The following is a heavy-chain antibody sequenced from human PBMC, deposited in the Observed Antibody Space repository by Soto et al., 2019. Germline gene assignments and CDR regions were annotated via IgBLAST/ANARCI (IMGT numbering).Heavy chain of an antibody. Sequence: EVQLLESGGGLVQPGGSLRLSGTASGFTFSTYAMPWVRQAPGKGLEWVSTVSGSGAKTYYADSVRGRFTISRDNSKDTLYLQMNSLTAEDTATYYCTRDWTGNTCPCMDVWGQGTTVTVSS. D-gene: IGHD2-8*02. V-gene: IGHV3-23*01. CDR1: GFTFSTYA. CDR2: VSGSGAKT. CDR3: TRDWTGNTCPCMDV. J-gene: IGHJ6*02.